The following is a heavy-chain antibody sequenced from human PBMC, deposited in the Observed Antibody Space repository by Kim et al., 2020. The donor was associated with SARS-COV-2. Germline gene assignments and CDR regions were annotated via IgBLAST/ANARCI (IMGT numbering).Heavy chain of an antibody. J-gene: IGHJ3*02. CDR2: IYSGGST. CDR1: GFTVSSNY. CDR3: ARVSALGGTTDAFDI. Sequence: GGSLRLSCAASGFTVSSNYMSWVRQAPGKGLEWVSVIYSGGSTYYADSVKGRFTISRNNSKNTLYLQMNSLRAEDTAVYYCARVSALGGTTDAFDIWGQGTMVTVSS. V-gene: IGHV3-53*04. D-gene: IGHD1-1*01.